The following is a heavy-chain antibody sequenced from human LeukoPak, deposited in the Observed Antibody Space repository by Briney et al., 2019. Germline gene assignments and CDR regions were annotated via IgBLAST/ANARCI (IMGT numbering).Heavy chain of an antibody. V-gene: IGHV4-34*01. J-gene: IGHJ4*02. CDR3: ARGATTTVVTPYSLFFDY. Sequence: SETLSLTCAVYGGSFSGYYWSWIRQPPGKGLEWIGEINHSGSTNYNPSLKSRVIISVDTSKNQFSLKLSSVTAADTAVYYCARGATTTVVTPYSLFFDYWGQGTLVTVSS. CDR1: GGSFSGYY. D-gene: IGHD4-23*01. CDR2: INHSGST.